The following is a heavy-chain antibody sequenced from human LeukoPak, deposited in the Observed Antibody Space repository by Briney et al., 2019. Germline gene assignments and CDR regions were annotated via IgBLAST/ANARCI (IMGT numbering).Heavy chain of an antibody. CDR1: GGTFSSYA. D-gene: IGHD2-15*01. J-gene: IGHJ6*02. CDR2: IIPIFGTA. Sequence: SVKVSCKASGGTFSSYAISWARQAPGQGLEWMGGIIPIFGTANYAQKFQGRVTITADESTSTAYVELSSLRSEDTAVYYCARDQRQRAIVVVVAATPSYYYGMDVWGQGTTVTVSS. CDR3: ARDQRQRAIVVVVAATPSYYYGMDV. V-gene: IGHV1-69*13.